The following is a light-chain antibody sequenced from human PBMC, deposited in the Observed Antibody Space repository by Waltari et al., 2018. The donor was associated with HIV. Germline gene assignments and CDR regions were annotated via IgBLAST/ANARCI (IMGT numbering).Light chain of an antibody. J-gene: IGLJ2*01. CDR2: GNK. CDR1: TSHIGEDYD. CDR3: QSYDITLSASVV. V-gene: IGLV1-40*01. Sequence: QSVLTQPPSVSGAPGQRVTISCTGSTSHIGEDYDVHRYQQIPGTAPKLLISGNKNRPSGVPARFSASKSGTSASLTIPGLQAEDESDYFCQSYDITLSASVVFGGGTKLTVL.